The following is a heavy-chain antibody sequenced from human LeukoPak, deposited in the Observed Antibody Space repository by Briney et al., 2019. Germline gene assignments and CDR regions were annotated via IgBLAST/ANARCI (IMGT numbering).Heavy chain of an antibody. CDR2: IYYSGST. D-gene: IGHD1-1*01. CDR3: ARATQHTRYYYYYMDV. CDR1: GGSFSSYY. J-gene: IGHJ6*03. V-gene: IGHV4-39*07. Sequence: PSETLSLTCAVYGGSFSSYYWGWIRQPPGKGLEWIGSIYYSGSTYYNPSLKSRVTISVDTSKNQFSLKLSSVTAADTAVYYCARATQHTRYYYYYMDVWGKGTTVTVSS.